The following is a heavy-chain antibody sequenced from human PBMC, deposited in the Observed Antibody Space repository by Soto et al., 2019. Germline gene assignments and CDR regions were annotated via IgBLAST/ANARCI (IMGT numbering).Heavy chain of an antibody. V-gene: IGHV3-53*01. CDR3: ARERLIIAARPTRYFDY. CDR1: AFTLSSNY. J-gene: IGHJ4*02. D-gene: IGHD6-6*01. Sequence: SCAASAFTLSSNYMSLVRQAPGKGLEWVSVIYSGGSTYYADSVKGRFTISRDNSKNTLYLQMNSLRAEDTAVYYCARERLIIAARPTRYFDYWGQGTLVTVSS. CDR2: IYSGGST.